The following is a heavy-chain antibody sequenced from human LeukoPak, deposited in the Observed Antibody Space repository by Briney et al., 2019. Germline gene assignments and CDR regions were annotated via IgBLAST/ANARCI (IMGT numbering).Heavy chain of an antibody. CDR3: AKGNYYYDSSGSSFDY. D-gene: IGHD3-22*01. Sequence: GRSLRLSCAAYGFTFSMYGMHWVRQAPGKGLEWVAVISYDGRNENYADSVTGRFTISRDNSKNTLYLQMNSLRAEDTAVYYCAKGNYYYDSSGSSFDYWGQGTLVTVSS. CDR1: GFTFSMYG. CDR2: ISYDGRNE. V-gene: IGHV3-30*18. J-gene: IGHJ4*02.